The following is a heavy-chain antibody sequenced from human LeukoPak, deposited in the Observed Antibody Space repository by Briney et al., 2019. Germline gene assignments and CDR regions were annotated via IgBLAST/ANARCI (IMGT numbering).Heavy chain of an antibody. D-gene: IGHD3-22*01. CDR3: ARGGYDSSGYSVYYFDN. V-gene: IGHV4-31*03. Sequence: SETLSLTCTVSGGSISSGGYYWSWIRQHPEQGLEWIGYIYYSGSTYYNPSLKSRVSISVDTSKNQFSLKVTSVTAADTAVYYCARGGYDSSGYSVYYFDNWGQGTLVTVSS. CDR1: GGSISSGGYY. CDR2: IYYSGST. J-gene: IGHJ4*02.